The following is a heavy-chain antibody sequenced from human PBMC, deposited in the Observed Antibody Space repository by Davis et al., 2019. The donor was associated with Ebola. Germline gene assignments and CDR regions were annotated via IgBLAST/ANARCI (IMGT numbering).Heavy chain of an antibody. CDR3: ARVLCSSTSCYRWGWFDP. D-gene: IGHD2-2*01. V-gene: IGHV1-69*13. J-gene: IGHJ5*02. CDR1: GYTFTSYD. CDR2: IIPIFGTA. Sequence: SVKVSCKASGYTFTSYDINWVRQTTGQGLEWMGGIIPIFGTANYAQKFQGRVTITADESTSTAYMELSSLRSEDTAVYYCARVLCSSTSCYRWGWFDPWGQGTLVTVSS.